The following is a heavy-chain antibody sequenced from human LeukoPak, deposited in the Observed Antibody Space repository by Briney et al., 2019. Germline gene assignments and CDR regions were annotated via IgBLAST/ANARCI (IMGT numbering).Heavy chain of an antibody. CDR1: GFTFSSYS. CDR3: ARDDLSMVHNSFEM. Sequence: GGSLRLSCAASGFTFSSYSMNWVRQAPGKELEWVSSISSSSSYIYYADSVKGRFTCSRDNYENTLYLQMNSLRAEDTAIYYCARDDLSMVHNSFEMWGQGTMVAVSS. V-gene: IGHV3-21*01. CDR2: ISSSSSYI. D-gene: IGHD3-10*01. J-gene: IGHJ3*02.